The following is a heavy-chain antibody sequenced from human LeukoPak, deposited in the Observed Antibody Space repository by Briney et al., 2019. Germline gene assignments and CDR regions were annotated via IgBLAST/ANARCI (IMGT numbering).Heavy chain of an antibody. J-gene: IGHJ4*02. Sequence: PGGSLRLSCAASGFTFSSYWMSWVRQAPGKGLEWVANIKQDGSEKYYVDSVKGRFTISRDNAKNSLYLQMNSLGAEDTAVYYCARGKNKYYFDYWGQGTLVTVSS. CDR2: IKQDGSEK. V-gene: IGHV3-7*01. CDR1: GFTFSSYW. D-gene: IGHD2/OR15-2a*01. CDR3: ARGKNKYYFDY.